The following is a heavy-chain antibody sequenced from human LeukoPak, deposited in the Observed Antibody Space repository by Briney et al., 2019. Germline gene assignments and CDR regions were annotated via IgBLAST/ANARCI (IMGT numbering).Heavy chain of an antibody. CDR1: GFTFSSYS. V-gene: IGHV3-21*01. CDR3: ARDRDYGDNYYYYGMDV. Sequence: GGSLRLSCAASGFTFSSYSMNWVRQAPGKGLEWVSSISSSSSYIYYADSVKGRFTISRDNAKNSLYLQMNSLRAEDTAVYYCARDRDYGDNYYYYGMDVWGQGTTVTVSS. D-gene: IGHD4-17*01. CDR2: ISSSSSYI. J-gene: IGHJ6*02.